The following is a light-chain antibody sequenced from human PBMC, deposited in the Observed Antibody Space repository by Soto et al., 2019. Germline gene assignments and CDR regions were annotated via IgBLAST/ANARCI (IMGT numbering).Light chain of an antibody. J-gene: IGKJ1*01. CDR2: AAS. Sequence: DIQMNKSQSSLSASVVGRVTITYRESQSISSYLNWYQQKPGKAPKLLIYAASSLQRGVPSRFSGSGSGTDFTLTINSLQPEDFATYYCQKSYSTPPTFGKGTTVDIK. CDR1: QSISSY. CDR3: QKSYSTPPT. V-gene: IGKV1-39*01.